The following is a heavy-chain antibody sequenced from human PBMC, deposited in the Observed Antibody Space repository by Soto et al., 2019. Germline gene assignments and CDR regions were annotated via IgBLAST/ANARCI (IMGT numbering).Heavy chain of an antibody. CDR1: GFTFSNCV. Sequence: EVHLLESGGGLVPPGESLRLSCGASGFTFSNCVMTWVRQDPGKGLEWVSCITDSGTGTYYADSVKGRFTISRDNSKNTMYLQMNNLRAEDTGVYYCAKGLINGRWYAEDWGQGTLVTVSS. V-gene: IGHV3-23*01. CDR2: ITDSGTGT. D-gene: IGHD6-13*01. CDR3: AKGLINGRWYAED. J-gene: IGHJ4*02.